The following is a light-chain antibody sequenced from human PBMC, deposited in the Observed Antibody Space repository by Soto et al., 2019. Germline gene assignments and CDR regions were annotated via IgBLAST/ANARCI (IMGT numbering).Light chain of an antibody. CDR3: QQYGSSIT. Sequence: DIVMTQSPATLSVAPGERVTFACRASQGVSRKLAWYQHKPGQAPRVLISGASTGATGIPARFSGSGSGTEFTLTISRLEPEDFAVYYCQQYGSSITFGQGTRLEIK. CDR2: GAS. CDR1: QGVSRK. V-gene: IGKV3-15*01. J-gene: IGKJ5*01.